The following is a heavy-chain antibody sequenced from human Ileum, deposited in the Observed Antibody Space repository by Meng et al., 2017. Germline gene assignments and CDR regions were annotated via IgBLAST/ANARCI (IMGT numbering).Heavy chain of an antibody. Sequence: QVLLQESGPGPVKPSETLFPTCSVSGDSLIAYNWNWIRQAPGKGLEWLGYVYDGEAPNYNPSLQSRLTISKEKSANQFSLRLNSVTAAETAVYYCARQTATYPSNWFDPWGQGILVTVSS. V-gene: IGHV4-59*08. CDR2: VYDGEAP. J-gene: IGHJ5*02. D-gene: IGHD2-21*02. CDR3: ARQTATYPSNWFDP. CDR1: GDSLIAYN.